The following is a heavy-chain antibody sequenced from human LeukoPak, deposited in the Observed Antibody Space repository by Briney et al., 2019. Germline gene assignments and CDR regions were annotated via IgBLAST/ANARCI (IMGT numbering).Heavy chain of an antibody. D-gene: IGHD3-22*01. CDR2: ISGSGGST. V-gene: IGHV3-23*01. Sequence: GGSLRLSCAASGFTFSSYAMSWVRQAPGKGLEWVSAISGSGGSTYYANSVKGRFTISRDNSKNTLYLQMNSLRAEDTAVYYCAKASYDSSGLFFDYWGQGTLVTVSS. CDR3: AKASYDSSGLFFDY. J-gene: IGHJ4*02. CDR1: GFTFSSYA.